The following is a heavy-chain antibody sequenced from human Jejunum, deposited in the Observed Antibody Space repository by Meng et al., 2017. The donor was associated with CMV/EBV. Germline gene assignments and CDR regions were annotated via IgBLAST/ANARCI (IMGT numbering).Heavy chain of an antibody. Sequence: QVQVTEPGPGLVKPSETLSLTCTVSGGSVINYYWSWIRQSAGKGLEWIGRFYSSDTYNYHPSLDSRVTMSLDTSKNQFSLNLSSVTAADTAIYYCARGPGASTREGFDYWGLGTLVTVSS. J-gene: IGHJ4*02. D-gene: IGHD1-26*01. CDR1: GGSVINYY. CDR2: FYSSDTY. V-gene: IGHV4-4*07. CDR3: ARGPGASTREGFDY.